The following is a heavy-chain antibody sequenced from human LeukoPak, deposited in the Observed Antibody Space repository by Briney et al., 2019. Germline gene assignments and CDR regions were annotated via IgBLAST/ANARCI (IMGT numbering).Heavy chain of an antibody. CDR1: GGSISSSSYY. CDR2: IYYSGST. Sequence: PSETLSLTCTVSGGSISSSSYYWGWIRQPLGKGLEWIGSIYYSGSTYYNPSLKSRVTISVDTSKNQFSLKLSSVTAADTAVYYCARGKLGFDAFDIWGQGTMVTVSS. CDR3: ARGKLGFDAFDI. V-gene: IGHV4-39*01. D-gene: IGHD7-27*01. J-gene: IGHJ3*02.